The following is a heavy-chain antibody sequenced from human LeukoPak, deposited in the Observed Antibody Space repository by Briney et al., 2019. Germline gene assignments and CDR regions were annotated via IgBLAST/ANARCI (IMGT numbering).Heavy chain of an antibody. CDR1: EYTFTGYY. D-gene: IGHD2-2*01. CDR2: INPNSGAT. V-gene: IGHV1-2*02. J-gene: IGHJ5*02. CDR3: ARDGGWYQLLWWFDP. Sequence: ASVKVSCKASEYTFTGYYMHLVRQAPGRGLEWMGWINPNSGATKYAQKFQGRVTMTRDTSISTAYMGVSRLRFDDTAVYYCARDGGWYQLLWWFDPWGQGTLVTVSS.